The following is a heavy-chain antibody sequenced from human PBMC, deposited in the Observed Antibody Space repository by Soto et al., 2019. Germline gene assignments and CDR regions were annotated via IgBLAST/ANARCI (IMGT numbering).Heavy chain of an antibody. J-gene: IGHJ4*02. CDR3: ATGRGSGGFDS. V-gene: IGHV1-69*01. CDR2: SIPIFGTA. CDR1: GGTSNRFA. D-gene: IGHD3-16*01. Sequence: QVQLVQSGTEVKKPGSSVRVSCKASGGTSNRFAFSWVRQAPGQGLEWMGGSIPIFGTANYAPRFQGRATNTADESTGTGYMELSGLRSDDTATYYCATGRGSGGFDSWGQGTQVLVSS.